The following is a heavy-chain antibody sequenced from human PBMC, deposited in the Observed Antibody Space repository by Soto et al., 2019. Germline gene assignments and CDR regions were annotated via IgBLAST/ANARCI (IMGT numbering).Heavy chain of an antibody. Sequence: ASVKVSCKASGYTFTGYYMHWVRQAPGQGLEWMGWINPNSGGTNYAQKFQGWVTMTRDTSISTAYMELSRLRSDDTAVYYCARGGIAVADYYYYGMDAWGQGTTVTASS. D-gene: IGHD6-19*01. J-gene: IGHJ6*02. CDR2: INPNSGGT. CDR1: GYTFTGYY. CDR3: ARGGIAVADYYYYGMDA. V-gene: IGHV1-2*04.